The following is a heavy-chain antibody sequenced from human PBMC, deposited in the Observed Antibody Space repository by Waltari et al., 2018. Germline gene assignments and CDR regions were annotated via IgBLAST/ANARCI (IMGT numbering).Heavy chain of an antibody. CDR3: ATFSNWVHDTFDI. J-gene: IGHJ3*02. CDR2: IYGVDST. D-gene: IGHD3-16*01. V-gene: IGHV3-53*01. Sequence: EVQLVESVGGLIQPGESLRLSCAAYGFSVRNRYVSWVRQAPGKGLEWISFIYGVDSTLYVDSVKGRFTVSRDNSKNTVHLQMNSVRVDDTAVYYCATFSNWVHDTFDIWGQGTLVSVSS. CDR1: GFSVRNRY.